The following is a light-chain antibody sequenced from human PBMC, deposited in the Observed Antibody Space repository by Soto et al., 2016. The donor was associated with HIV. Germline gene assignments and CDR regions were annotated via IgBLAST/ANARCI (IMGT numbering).Light chain of an antibody. CDR1: QSVSVW. CDR3: LQHNAFPRT. Sequence: DIQMTQFPSTLSASIGDRVTITCRASQSVSVWLAWYQQKPGKAPNLLIFKTSTLEVGVPSRFSGSGSGTDFTLTLSSVQPDDVGTYYCLQHNAFPRTFGGGTKVEIK. V-gene: IGKV1-5*03. J-gene: IGKJ4*01. CDR2: KTS.